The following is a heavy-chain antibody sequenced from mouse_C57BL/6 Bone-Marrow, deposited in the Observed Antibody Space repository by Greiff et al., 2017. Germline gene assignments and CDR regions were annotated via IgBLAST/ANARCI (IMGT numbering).Heavy chain of an antibody. CDR1: GYTFTSYW. D-gene: IGHD2-4*01. V-gene: IGHV1-69*01. CDR3: ARDYYDYDDWFAY. Sequence: QVQLQQPGAELVMPGASVKLSCKASGYTFTSYWMHWVKQRPGQGLEWIGEIDPSDSYTNYNQKFKGKSTLTVDKSSSTAYMQLSSLTSEDSAVYYCARDYYDYDDWFAYWGQGTLVTVSA. J-gene: IGHJ3*01. CDR2: IDPSDSYT.